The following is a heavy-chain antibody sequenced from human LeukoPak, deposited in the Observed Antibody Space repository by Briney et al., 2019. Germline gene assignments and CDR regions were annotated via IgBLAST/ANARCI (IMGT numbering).Heavy chain of an antibody. CDR1: GFTFSTYW. J-gene: IGHJ4*02. CDR2: ISSSSSYI. D-gene: IGHD2-2*01. Sequence: GGSLRLSCAGSGFTFSTYWMHWVRQAPGKGLEWVSSISSSSSYIYYADSVKGRFTISRDNAKNSLYLQMNSLRAEDTAVYYCARDLECSSTSCYEPIFDYWGQGTLVTVSP. V-gene: IGHV3-21*01. CDR3: ARDLECSSTSCYEPIFDY.